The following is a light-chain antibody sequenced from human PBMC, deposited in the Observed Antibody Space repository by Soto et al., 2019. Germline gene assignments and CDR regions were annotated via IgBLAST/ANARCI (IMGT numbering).Light chain of an antibody. V-gene: IGKV1-27*01. CDR1: HGIRNY. CDR3: QKCNSAPLT. CDR2: AAS. Sequence: DIQMTQSPSSLSASVGDRVTITCRASHGIRNYLAWYQQNPGKGPKLLIFAASTLQSGVPSRFSGSGSGTDFTLTISSLQPEDVATYYCQKCNSAPLTFGPGTKVDIK. J-gene: IGKJ3*01.